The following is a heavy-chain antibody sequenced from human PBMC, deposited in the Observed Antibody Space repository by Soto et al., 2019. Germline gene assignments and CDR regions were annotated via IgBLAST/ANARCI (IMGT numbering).Heavy chain of an antibody. CDR3: ARSLPGTYGAFDL. J-gene: IGHJ3*01. D-gene: IGHD1-7*01. CDR1: EFTFRSYW. CDR2: ISGDGSST. V-gene: IGHV3-74*01. Sequence: ETLRLSCAASEFTFRSYWMHWVRQSPGKGLVWVSRISGDGSSTNYADSVKGRFTISRDNAKNTVYLQIDSLRAEDTAVYYCARSLPGTYGAFDLWGQGTMVTVSS.